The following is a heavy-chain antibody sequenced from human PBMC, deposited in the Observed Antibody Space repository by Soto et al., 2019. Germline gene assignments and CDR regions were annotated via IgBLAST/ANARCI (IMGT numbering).Heavy chain of an antibody. CDR1: GYSFTGSF. V-gene: IGHV1-2*02. J-gene: IGHJ4*02. D-gene: IGHD1-20*01. CDR2: INPNSGGT. Sequence: ASVKVSCKASGYSFTGSFIHWVRQAPGQGLEWMGWINPNSGGTNFAQEFQGRVTMTRDTPIRTAYMELTRLRSDDTAVYYCARDPITGTMGRGPKFDYWGQGTLVTVSS. CDR3: ARDPITGTMGRGPKFDY.